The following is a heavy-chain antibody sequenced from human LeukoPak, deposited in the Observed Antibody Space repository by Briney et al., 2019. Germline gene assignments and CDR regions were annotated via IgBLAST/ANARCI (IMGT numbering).Heavy chain of an antibody. CDR2: ISGSGDNI. V-gene: IGHV3-11*01. J-gene: IGHJ4*02. CDR3: ARDGGHYHSENHYDVNY. CDR1: GFRFSGYY. Sequence: GGSLRLSCAASGFRFSGYYMSWIRQAPGKGLEWISYISGSGDNIYYAGPVQGRFTISRDNSKNSLFLQLNSLTPEDTAVYYCARDGGHYHSENHYDVNYWGQGTLVTVSS. D-gene: IGHD3-16*01.